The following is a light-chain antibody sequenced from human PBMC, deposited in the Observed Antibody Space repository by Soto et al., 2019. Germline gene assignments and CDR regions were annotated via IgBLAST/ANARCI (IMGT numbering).Light chain of an antibody. Sequence: DIQMTQSPSSLSASLGDRVTLTCRASQGVSNYLVWYQQKPGKAPKLLIYDASTWQSGVPARFSGSGSGTDFTLTISSLQPEDVATYYCQKYNSGPLTFGTGTKVDIK. CDR1: QGVSNY. CDR2: DAS. J-gene: IGKJ3*01. CDR3: QKYNSGPLT. V-gene: IGKV1-27*01.